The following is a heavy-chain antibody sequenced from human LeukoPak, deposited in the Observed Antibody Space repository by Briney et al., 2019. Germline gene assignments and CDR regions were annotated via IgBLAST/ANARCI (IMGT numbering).Heavy chain of an antibody. CDR2: ISSSGSTI. CDR1: GFTFSSYE. V-gene: IGHV3-48*03. CDR3: ARWTREYYDSSGLYY. D-gene: IGHD3-22*01. Sequence: GGSLRLSCAASGFTFSSYEMNWVRQAPGKGLEWVSYISSSGSTIYYADSVKGRFTISRDNAKNSLYLQMNSLRAEDTAVYYCARWTREYYDSSGLYYWGQGTLATVSS. J-gene: IGHJ4*02.